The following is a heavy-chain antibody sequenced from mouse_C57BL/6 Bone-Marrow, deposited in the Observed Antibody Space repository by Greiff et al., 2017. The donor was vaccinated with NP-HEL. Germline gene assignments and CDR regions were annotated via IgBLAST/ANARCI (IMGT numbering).Heavy chain of an antibody. CDR3: ARALYYDYDVGNYFDY. J-gene: IGHJ2*01. V-gene: IGHV5-2*01. Sequence: EVMLVESGGGLVQPGESLKLSCESNEYEFPSHDMSWVRKTPEKRPELVAAINSDGGSTYYPDTMERRFIISRDNTKKTLYLQMSSLRSEDTALYYCARALYYDYDVGNYFDYWGQGTTLTVSS. CDR1: EYEFPSHD. D-gene: IGHD2-4*01. CDR2: INSDGGST.